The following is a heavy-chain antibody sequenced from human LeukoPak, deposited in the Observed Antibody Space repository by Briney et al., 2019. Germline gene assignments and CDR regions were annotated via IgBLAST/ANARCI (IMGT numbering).Heavy chain of an antibody. CDR3: AKAGMTTVTTSSDY. Sequence: GGSLRLSCAASGFAFSSYGMHWVRQAPGKGLEWVAVISYDGSNKYYADSVKGRFTISRDNSKNTLYLQMNSLRAEDTAVYYCAKAGMTTVTTSSDYWGQGTLVTVSS. V-gene: IGHV3-30*18. J-gene: IGHJ4*02. CDR2: ISYDGSNK. CDR1: GFAFSSYG. D-gene: IGHD4-17*01.